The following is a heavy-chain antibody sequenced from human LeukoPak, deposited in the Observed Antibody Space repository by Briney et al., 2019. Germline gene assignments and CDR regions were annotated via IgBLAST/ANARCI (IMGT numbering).Heavy chain of an antibody. J-gene: IGHJ3*02. CDR2: ISGSGRTS. D-gene: IGHD1-1*01. CDR1: GFTFSTYD. V-gene: IGHV3-23*01. Sequence: GGSLRLSCAASGFTFSTYDMGWVRQAPGKGLEWVSSISGSGRTSNYADSVKGRFTISRDNSRHTLYLQMNSLRAEDTAVYHCAKTALTGTTAPAFDIWGQGTMVTVSS. CDR3: AKTALTGTTAPAFDI.